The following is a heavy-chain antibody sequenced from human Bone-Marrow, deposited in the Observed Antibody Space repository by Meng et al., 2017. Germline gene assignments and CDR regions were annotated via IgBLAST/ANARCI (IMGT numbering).Heavy chain of an antibody. D-gene: IGHD1-26*01. CDR2: TYYRSKWYN. CDR3: ARVGAQLFDY. Sequence: QVTLQQSGPGMVKPSQHPSLTGAISGDSVSSNSAAWNWIRQSPSRGLEWLGRTYYRSKWYNDYAVSVKSRITINPDTSKNQFSLQLNSVTPEDTAAYYCARVGAQLFDYWGQGTLVTVSS. J-gene: IGHJ4*02. V-gene: IGHV6-1*01. CDR1: GDSVSSNSAA.